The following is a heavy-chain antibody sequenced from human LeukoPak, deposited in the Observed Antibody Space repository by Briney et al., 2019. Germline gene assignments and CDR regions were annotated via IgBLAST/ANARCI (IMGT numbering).Heavy chain of an antibody. J-gene: IGHJ4*02. D-gene: IGHD2-15*01. V-gene: IGHV1-8*01. CDR1: GYTFTSYD. CDR3: AREYCSGGSCWLDY. CDR2: MNPNSGNT. Sequence: ASVKVSCKASGYTFTSYDINWVRQATGQGLEWMGWMNPNSGNTGYAQKFPGRVTMTRNTSISTAYMELSSLRSEDTAVYYCAREYCSGGSCWLDYWGQGTLVTVSS.